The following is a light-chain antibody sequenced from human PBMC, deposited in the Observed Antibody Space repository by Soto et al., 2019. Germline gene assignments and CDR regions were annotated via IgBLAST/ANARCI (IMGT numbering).Light chain of an antibody. Sequence: QSVLTQPPSVSGAPGQRVTISCTGSSSNIGAGYDVPWYQQLPGTAPKLLIYGNSNRPSGVPDRFSGSKSGTSASLAITGLQAEDEADYYCQSYDSSLSGCVFGGGTKVTVL. CDR2: GNS. CDR3: QSYDSSLSGCV. CDR1: SSNIGAGYD. V-gene: IGLV1-40*01. J-gene: IGLJ3*02.